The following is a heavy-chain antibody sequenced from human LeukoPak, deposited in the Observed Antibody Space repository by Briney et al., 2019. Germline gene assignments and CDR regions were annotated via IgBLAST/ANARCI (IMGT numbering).Heavy chain of an antibody. Sequence: GGSLRLSCAASGFTFSSYGMHWVRQAPGKGLEWVAVIWYDGSNKYYADSVKGRFTISRDNSKNTLYLQMDSLRAEDTAVYYCVREDTPATANYWGQGTLVTISS. D-gene: IGHD2-21*02. CDR3: VREDTPATANY. CDR2: IWYDGSNK. CDR1: GFTFSSYG. J-gene: IGHJ4*02. V-gene: IGHV3-33*01.